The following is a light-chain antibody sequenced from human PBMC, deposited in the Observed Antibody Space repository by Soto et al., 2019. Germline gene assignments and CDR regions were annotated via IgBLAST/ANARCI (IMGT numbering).Light chain of an antibody. CDR2: DAS. CDR3: KQYENLPN. J-gene: IGKJ5*01. Sequence: DIQMTQFPSSLSASVVDRVTITCQSSQNINNYLNWYQQKPGRAPKLLIYDASNLEAGVPSRFRGSGSGKDFTFTTSRLQPEDIATYYCKQYENLPNFGQGTRLEIK. CDR1: QNINNY. V-gene: IGKV1-33*01.